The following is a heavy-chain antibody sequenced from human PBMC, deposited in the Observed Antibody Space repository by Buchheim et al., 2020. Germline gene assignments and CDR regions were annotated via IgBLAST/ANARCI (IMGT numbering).Heavy chain of an antibody. D-gene: IGHD3-10*01. CDR3: ARFFSGGHYYYGMDV. V-gene: IGHV3-7*03. CDR1: GFTFSSYW. J-gene: IGHJ6*02. Sequence: EVQLVESGGGLVQPGGSLRLSCAASGFTFSSYWMSWVRQAPGKGLEWVANIKQDGSEKYYVDSVKGRFTVSRDNAKNSLYLQMNSLRAEDTAVYYCARFFSGGHYYYGMDVWGQGTT. CDR2: IKQDGSEK.